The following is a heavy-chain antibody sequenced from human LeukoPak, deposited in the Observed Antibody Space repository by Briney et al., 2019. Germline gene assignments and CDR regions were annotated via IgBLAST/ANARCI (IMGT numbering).Heavy chain of an antibody. CDR2: ITNNGGST. V-gene: IGHV3-23*01. Sequence: GGSLRLSCAASGFTFSSYAMSWVRQAPGKGLEWVSAITNNGGSTYYADSVKGRFTISRDNSKNSPYLQMSSLRPEDTAVYYCAKDVLIKSDGTYFDYWGQGTLVTVSS. CDR3: AKDVLIKSDGTYFDY. CDR1: GFTFSSYA. J-gene: IGHJ4*02. D-gene: IGHD1-26*01.